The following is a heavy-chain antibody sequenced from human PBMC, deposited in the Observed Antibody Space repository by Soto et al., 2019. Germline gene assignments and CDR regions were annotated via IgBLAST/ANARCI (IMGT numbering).Heavy chain of an antibody. Sequence: QVQLVQSGAEVKKPGASVQVSCKASGYTFSDHDINWVRQASGQGPEWLGWMNPNSGDTGYAQNFQGRVTMTRDTSKRTAYMELTSLRSEDTAVYYCARVGGDWNYDYFDYWGQGTMVTVSS. D-gene: IGHD1-7*01. J-gene: IGHJ4*02. CDR3: ARVGGDWNYDYFDY. V-gene: IGHV1-8*01. CDR1: GYTFSDHD. CDR2: MNPNSGDT.